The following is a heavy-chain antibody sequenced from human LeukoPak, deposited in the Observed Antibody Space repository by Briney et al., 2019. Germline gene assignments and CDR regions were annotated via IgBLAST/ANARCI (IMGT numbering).Heavy chain of an antibody. CDR2: ISSSSSYI. CDR1: GFTFSSYS. CDR3: ARDCSSTSCWGAFDI. Sequence: GGSLRLSCAASGFTFSSYSMNWVRQAPGKGLEWVSSISSSSSYIYYADSVKGRFTISRDNAKNSLYLQMNSLRAEDTAVYYCARDCSSTSCWGAFDIWGQGTVVTVSS. V-gene: IGHV3-21*01. D-gene: IGHD2-2*01. J-gene: IGHJ3*02.